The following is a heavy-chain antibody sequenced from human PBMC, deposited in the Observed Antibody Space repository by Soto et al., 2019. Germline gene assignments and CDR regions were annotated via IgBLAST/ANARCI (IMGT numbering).Heavy chain of an antibody. J-gene: IGHJ3*02. D-gene: IGHD2-2*01. Sequence: ASVKVSCKASGYTFTSYAMHWVRQAPGQRLEWMGWINAGNGNTKYSQKFQGRVTITRDTSASTAYMELSSLRSEDTAVYYCAREGCSSTSCPGDAFDIWGQGTMVTVSS. CDR2: INAGNGNT. V-gene: IGHV1-3*01. CDR3: AREGCSSTSCPGDAFDI. CDR1: GYTFTSYA.